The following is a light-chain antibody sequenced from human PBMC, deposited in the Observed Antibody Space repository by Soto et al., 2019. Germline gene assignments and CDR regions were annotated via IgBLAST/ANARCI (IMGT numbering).Light chain of an antibody. Sequence: QSALTQPPSASGSPGQSATISCTGTSSDVGAYNYVSWYQQHPGKAPKLMIYDVTKRPSGVPDRFSGSKSGNKASLTVSGRQAEDEADYYCISYAGSSIWVFGGGTQLTVL. J-gene: IGLJ3*02. CDR2: DVT. V-gene: IGLV2-8*01. CDR1: SSDVGAYNY. CDR3: ISYAGSSIWV.